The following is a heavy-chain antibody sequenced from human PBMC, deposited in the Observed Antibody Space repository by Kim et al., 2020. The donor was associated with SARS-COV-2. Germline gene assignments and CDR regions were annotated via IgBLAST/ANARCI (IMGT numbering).Heavy chain of an antibody. D-gene: IGHD1-26*01. J-gene: IGHJ4*02. CDR2: TSYSGST. CDR1: GGSITTYY. V-gene: IGHV4-59*13. Sequence: SETLSLTCTVSGGSITTYYWTWIRQSPGKGLEWIAYTSYSGSTAYNPSLKSRVTISLDTSKKQFSLKLSSVTAADTAIYYCARGDSTTAWPLLYWGQGTLVTVST. CDR3: ARGDSTTAWPLLY.